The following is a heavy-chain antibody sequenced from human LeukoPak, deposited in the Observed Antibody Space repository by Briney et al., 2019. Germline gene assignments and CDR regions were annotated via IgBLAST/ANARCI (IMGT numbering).Heavy chain of an antibody. CDR3: ARDNWGSLDY. V-gene: IGHV4-59*11. J-gene: IGHJ4*02. D-gene: IGHD7-27*01. CDR2: DSNNGNI. Sequence: SETLSLTCTVSGSSISSHSWGWIRQPPGKGLEWIGYDSNNGNINYSPALKSRVTISVDTSKRQISLNLRSVTAADTAVYYCARDNWGSLDYWGQGTLVTVSS. CDR1: GSSISSHS.